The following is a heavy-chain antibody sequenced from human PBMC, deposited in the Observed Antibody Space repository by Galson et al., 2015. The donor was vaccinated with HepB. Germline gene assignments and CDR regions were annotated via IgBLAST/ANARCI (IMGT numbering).Heavy chain of an antibody. Sequence: CAILSCSVSGYSSAWYWIRQSPSRGLEWLGRTYYRSKWYNDYAVSVKSRITINPDTSKNQFYLQLNSVTPEDTDVYYCARSRSGWLDYWGQGTLVTVSS. CDR2: TYYRSKWYN. V-gene: IGHV6-1*01. J-gene: IGHJ4*02. CDR3: ARSRSGWLDY. D-gene: IGHD6-19*01. CDR1: SCSVSGYSSA.